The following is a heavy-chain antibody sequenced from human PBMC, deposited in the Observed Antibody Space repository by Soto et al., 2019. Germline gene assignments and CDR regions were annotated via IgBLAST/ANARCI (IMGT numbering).Heavy chain of an antibody. V-gene: IGHV3-23*01. CDR3: TKGSAIARPYYFDS. CDR2: ITGSGGDT. CDR1: GFTFSSYA. Sequence: PGGSLRLSCAASGFTFSSYAMSWVRQAPGKGLEWVSAITGSGGDTFHADSVKGRFTISRDNRKNTLNLQMNSLSAGDTAVYYCTKGSAIARPYYFDSWGQGTLVTVSS. J-gene: IGHJ4*02. D-gene: IGHD5-18*01.